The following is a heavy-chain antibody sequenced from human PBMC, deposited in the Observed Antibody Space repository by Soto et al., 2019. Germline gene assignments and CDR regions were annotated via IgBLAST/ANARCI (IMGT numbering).Heavy chain of an antibody. J-gene: IGHJ4*02. CDR1: GFNLRNYE. CDR2: ISGSNNNI. CDR3: ATEELCGADCYFFKH. Sequence: GVSLRLSCAVSGFNLRNYEMNWVRQVPGKGLEWISKISGSNNNIYYADSVQGRFTISRDNANNVLFLQMNSLRAEDTATYHCATEELCGADCYFFKHWGQGTLVTVSS. V-gene: IGHV3-48*03. D-gene: IGHD2-21*02.